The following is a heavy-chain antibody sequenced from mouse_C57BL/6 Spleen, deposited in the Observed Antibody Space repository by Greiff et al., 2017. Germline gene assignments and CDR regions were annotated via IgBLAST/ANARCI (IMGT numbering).Heavy chain of an antibody. CDR3: TRSSYYSNPYAMDY. D-gene: IGHD2-5*01. Sequence: QVQLQQSGAELVRPGASVTLSCKASGYTFTDYEMHWVKQTPVHGLEWIGAIDPETGGTAYNQKFKGKAILTADKSSSTAYMELRSLTSEDSAVYYCTRSSYYSNPYAMDYWGQGTSVTVSS. CDR2: IDPETGGT. CDR1: GYTFTDYE. J-gene: IGHJ4*01. V-gene: IGHV1-15*01.